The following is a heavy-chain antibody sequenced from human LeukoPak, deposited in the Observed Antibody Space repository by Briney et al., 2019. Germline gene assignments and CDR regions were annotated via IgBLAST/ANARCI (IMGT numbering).Heavy chain of an antibody. CDR3: ARGITMVRGADYYYYYMDV. J-gene: IGHJ6*03. V-gene: IGHV1-69*05. D-gene: IGHD3-10*01. CDR2: IIPIFGTA. CDR1: GGTFSSYA. Sequence: SVKVSCKASGGTFSSYAISWVRQAPGQGLEWMGGIIPIFGTANYAQKFQGRVTITTDESTSTAYMELSSLRSEDTAVYYCARGITMVRGADYYYYYMDVWGKGTTVTVSS.